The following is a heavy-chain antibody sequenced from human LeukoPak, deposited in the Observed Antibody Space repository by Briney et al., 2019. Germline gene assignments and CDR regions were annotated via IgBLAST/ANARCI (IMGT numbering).Heavy chain of an antibody. J-gene: IGHJ4*02. V-gene: IGHV4-59*01. CDR3: ARGRIAVYDY. Sequence: NSSETLSLTCTVSGGSISSYYWSWIRQPPGKGLEWIGYIYYSGSTNYNPSLKSRVTISVNTSKNQFSLKLSSVTAADTAVYYCARGRIAVYDYWGQGTLVTVSS. CDR2: IYYSGST. D-gene: IGHD6-19*01. CDR1: GGSISSYY.